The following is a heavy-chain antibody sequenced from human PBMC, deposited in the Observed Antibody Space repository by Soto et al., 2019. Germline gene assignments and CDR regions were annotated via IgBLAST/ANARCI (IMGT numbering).Heavy chain of an antibody. CDR1: GFSLSTSGVG. V-gene: IGHV2-5*02. Sequence: QITLKESGPTLVKPTQTLTLTCTFSGFSLSTSGVGVGWIRQPPGKALEWLALIYWDDDKRYSPSLKSRLTIXXAXSXXQVVLTMTNTDPVDTATYYCALPDLDSYGLGYVQHWGQGTLVTVSS. D-gene: IGHD5-18*01. CDR3: ALPDLDSYGLGYVQH. J-gene: IGHJ1*01. CDR2: IYWDDDK.